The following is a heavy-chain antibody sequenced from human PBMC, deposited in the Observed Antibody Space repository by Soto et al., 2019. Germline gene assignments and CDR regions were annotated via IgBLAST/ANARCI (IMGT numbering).Heavy chain of an antibody. Sequence: SETLSLTCTVSGGSISSYYWSWIRQPPGKGLEWIGYIYYSGSTNYNPSLKSRVTISVDTSKNQFSLKLSSVTAADTAVYYCAIRPHFGSSSWDYYFDYWGQGTLVTVSS. J-gene: IGHJ4*02. CDR2: IYYSGST. CDR3: AIRPHFGSSSWDYYFDY. D-gene: IGHD6-6*01. V-gene: IGHV4-59*08. CDR1: GGSISSYY.